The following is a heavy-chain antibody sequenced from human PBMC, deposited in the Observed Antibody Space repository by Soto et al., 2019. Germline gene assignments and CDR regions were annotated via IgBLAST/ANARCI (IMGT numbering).Heavy chain of an antibody. Sequence: EVQLVESGGGLVKPGGSLRLSCAASGFTFSSYSMNWVRQAPGKGLEWVSSISSSSSYIYYADSVKGRFTIPRDNAKPSLHLQMNSLRAEDTAVYYCATLHWYYYDSSGLDGWGQGTLVTVSS. D-gene: IGHD3-22*01. CDR1: GFTFSSYS. J-gene: IGHJ4*02. CDR2: ISSSSSYI. V-gene: IGHV3-21*01. CDR3: ATLHWYYYDSSGLDG.